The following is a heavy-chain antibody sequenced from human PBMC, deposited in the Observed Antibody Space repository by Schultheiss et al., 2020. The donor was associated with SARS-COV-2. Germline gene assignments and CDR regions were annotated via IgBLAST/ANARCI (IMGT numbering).Heavy chain of an antibody. V-gene: IGHV3-33*01. Sequence: GGSLRLSCAASGFTFSSYGMHWVRQAPGKGLEWVAVIWYDGSNKYYADSVKGRFTISRDNSKNTLYLQMNSLRAGDTAVYYCARGNYYGSGSYPRYYYYYMDVWGKGTTVTVSS. J-gene: IGHJ6*03. D-gene: IGHD3-10*01. CDR2: IWYDGSNK. CDR1: GFTFSSYG. CDR3: ARGNYYGSGSYPRYYYYYMDV.